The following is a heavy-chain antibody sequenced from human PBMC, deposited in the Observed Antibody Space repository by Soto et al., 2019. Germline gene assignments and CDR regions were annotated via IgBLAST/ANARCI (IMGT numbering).Heavy chain of an antibody. Sequence: GGSLRLSCAASGFTFSSYGMHWVRQAPGKGLEWVAVISYDGSNKYYADSVKGRFTISRDNSKNTLYLQMNSLRAEDTAVYYCAKQFGTGWYYFDHWGQGTLVTVSS. CDR3: AKQFGTGWYYFDH. CDR1: GFTFSSYG. D-gene: IGHD6-19*01. CDR2: ISYDGSNK. J-gene: IGHJ4*02. V-gene: IGHV3-30*18.